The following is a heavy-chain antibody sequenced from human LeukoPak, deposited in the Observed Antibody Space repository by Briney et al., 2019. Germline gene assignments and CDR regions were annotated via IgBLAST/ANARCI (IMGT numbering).Heavy chain of an antibody. D-gene: IGHD6-13*01. Sequence: PSETLSLTCNVSGGSISSYYWSWIRQPAGKGLEWIGRIYSSGSTNYNPSLKSRATMSVDTSKNQFSLKLSSVTAADTAVYYCARYSSSWTDAFDIWGQGTMVTVSS. CDR3: ARYSSSWTDAFDI. CDR1: GGSISSYY. J-gene: IGHJ3*02. CDR2: IYSSGST. V-gene: IGHV4-4*07.